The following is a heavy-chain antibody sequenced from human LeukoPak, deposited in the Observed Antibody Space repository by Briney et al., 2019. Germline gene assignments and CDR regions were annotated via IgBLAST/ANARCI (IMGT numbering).Heavy chain of an antibody. D-gene: IGHD5-18*01. V-gene: IGHV5-51*01. J-gene: IGHJ4*02. CDR1: GYSFTSYW. CDR3: ARQTAMGRSGDY. CDR2: IDPSDSDT. Sequence: GESLKISCKASGYSFTSYWIGWVRQMPGKGLEWMGIIDPSDSDTRYTPSFQGQVTISAAKSLSTACLQWNSLKASDAAMYYCARQTAMGRSGDYWGQGTLVTVSS.